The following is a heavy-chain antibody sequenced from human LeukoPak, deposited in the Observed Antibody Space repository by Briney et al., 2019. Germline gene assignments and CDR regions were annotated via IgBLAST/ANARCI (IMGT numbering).Heavy chain of an antibody. CDR1: GGSISSGGYS. CDR2: IYYSGST. J-gene: IGHJ4*02. D-gene: IGHD3-22*01. CDR3: ARLQNHDTNGYYSFDY. V-gene: IGHV4-31*03. Sequence: PSETLSLTCTVSGGSISSGGYSWSWLRQHPGKGLEWIGYIYYSGSTYYNPSLKSRVTISVDTSKNQFSLKLSSVTAADTAVYYCARLQNHDTNGYYSFDYWGRGTLVTVSS.